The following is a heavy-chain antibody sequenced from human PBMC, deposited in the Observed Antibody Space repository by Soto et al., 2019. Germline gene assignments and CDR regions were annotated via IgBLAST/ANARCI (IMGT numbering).Heavy chain of an antibody. D-gene: IGHD6-13*01. V-gene: IGHV5-10-1*01. CDR2: IDPSDSYT. CDR1: GYSLTSNW. J-gene: IGHJ6*02. CDR3: ARHSRSLWGMDV. Sequence: EVQLVQSGAEVKKPGESLRISCNGYGYSLTSNWISWVRQMPGKGLEWMGRIDPSDSYTNYSQSFQGHVTISADKSISTAYLQWSSLKASDTAMYYCARHSRSLWGMDVWGQGTTVTVS.